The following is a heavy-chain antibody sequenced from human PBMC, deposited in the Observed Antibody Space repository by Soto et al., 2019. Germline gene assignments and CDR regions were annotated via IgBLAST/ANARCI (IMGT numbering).Heavy chain of an antibody. CDR1: GFTFRNNV. V-gene: IGHV3-23*01. CDR2: ITGSGRDT. D-gene: IGHD2-8*01. CDR3: AKNGLDNSPSAIDS. J-gene: IGHJ4*02. Sequence: LRRSCAASGFTFRNNVLSWVRQAPGKGLNWVSGITGSGRDTYYADSVKGRFTISRDNSKNMVFLQMNSLRAEDTALYYCAKNGLDNSPSAIDSWGPGTL.